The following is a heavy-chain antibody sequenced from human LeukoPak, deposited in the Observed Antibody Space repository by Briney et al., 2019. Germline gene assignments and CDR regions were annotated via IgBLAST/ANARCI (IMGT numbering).Heavy chain of an antibody. CDR2: FYYSGST. CDR1: GGSVTGGTYY. J-gene: IGHJ4*02. D-gene: IGHD2-15*01. V-gene: IGHV4-61*01. Sequence: SETLSLTCTVSGGSVTGGTYYWSWIRQPPGKGLEWIGYFYYSGSTNFNPSLKSRVTISVDTSKNQFSLKLSSVTAAYTAVYYCAKAGYCSGGSCFRGYYFDSWGQGALVTVSS. CDR3: AKAGYCSGGSCFRGYYFDS.